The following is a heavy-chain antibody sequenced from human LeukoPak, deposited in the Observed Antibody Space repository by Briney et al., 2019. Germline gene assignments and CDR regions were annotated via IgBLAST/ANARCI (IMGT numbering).Heavy chain of an antibody. CDR1: GFTFSSYS. CDR3: ASSRG. D-gene: IGHD3-16*01. V-gene: IGHV3-21*01. Sequence: GGSLRLSCAASGFTFSSYSMNWVRQAPGKGLEWVSSISSSYIYYADSVKGRFTISRDNAKSSLYLQMNSLRAEDTAVYYCASSRGWGQGTLVTVSS. J-gene: IGHJ4*02. CDR2: ISSSYI.